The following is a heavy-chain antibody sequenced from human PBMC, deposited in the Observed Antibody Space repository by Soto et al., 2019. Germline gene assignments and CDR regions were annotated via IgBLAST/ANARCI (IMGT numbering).Heavy chain of an antibody. Sequence: GGSLRLSCAASGIIFSSYAIQWVRQAPGKGLEWVAVISNDANQKYYADSVKGRFIISRDNSKNTMYLQMNSLRVEDTAVSYCAREIYYVESSACSPLHAHYIWGRGRRVTVAS. V-gene: IGHV3-30-3*01. CDR3: AREIYYVESSACSPLHAHYI. CDR2: ISNDANQK. J-gene: IGHJ3*02. D-gene: IGHD3-22*01. CDR1: GIIFSSYA.